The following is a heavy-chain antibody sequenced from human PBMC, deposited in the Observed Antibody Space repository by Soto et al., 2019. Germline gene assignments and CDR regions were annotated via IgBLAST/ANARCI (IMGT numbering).Heavy chain of an antibody. V-gene: IGHV4-31*03. CDR3: ARGLRHSYGYPPVGWFDP. Sequence: SETLSLTCTVSGGSISSGGYYWSWIRQHPGKGLEWIGYIYYSGSTYYNPSLKSRVTISVDTSKNQFSLKLSSVTAADTAVYYCARGLRHSYGYPPVGWFDPWGQGTLVTVSS. CDR1: GGSISSGGYY. J-gene: IGHJ5*02. CDR2: IYYSGST. D-gene: IGHD5-18*01.